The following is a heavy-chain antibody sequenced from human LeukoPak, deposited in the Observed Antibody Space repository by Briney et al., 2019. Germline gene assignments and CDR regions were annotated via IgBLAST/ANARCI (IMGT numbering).Heavy chain of an antibody. CDR2: INHSGST. D-gene: IGHD3-3*01. J-gene: IGHJ5*02. Sequence: SETLSLTCAVYGGSFSGYYWSWIRQPPGKGLEWTGEINHSGSTNYNPSLKSRVTISVDTSKNQFSLKLSSVTAADTAVYYCARGPYDFWSGYYSHWFDPWGQGTLVTVSS. CDR3: ARGPYDFWSGYYSHWFDP. V-gene: IGHV4-34*01. CDR1: GGSFSGYY.